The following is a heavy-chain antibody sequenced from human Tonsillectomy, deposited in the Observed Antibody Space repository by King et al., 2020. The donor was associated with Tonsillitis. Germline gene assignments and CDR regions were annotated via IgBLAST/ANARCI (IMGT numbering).Heavy chain of an antibody. Sequence: VQLVESGAEVKKPGSSVKVSCKASGGSFSSYAISWVPQAPGQGLEWMGGIIPIFGTANYAQKFQGRVTVTADESTSTTYMELNSLRSEDTAVYYCARAPAAGSGSYYDYYYYYMDVWGKGTTVTVSS. J-gene: IGHJ6*03. CDR2: IIPIFGTA. CDR1: GGSFSSYA. V-gene: IGHV1-69*01. CDR3: ARAPAAGSGSYYDYYYYYMDV. D-gene: IGHD3-10*01.